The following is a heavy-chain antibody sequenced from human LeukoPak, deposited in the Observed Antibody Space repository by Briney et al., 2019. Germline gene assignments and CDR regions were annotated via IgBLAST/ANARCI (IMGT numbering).Heavy chain of an antibody. CDR1: GYTFTNHG. V-gene: IGHV1-18*01. D-gene: IGHD3-10*01. J-gene: IGHJ4*02. CDR3: ARTPKRFGELYQSADY. Sequence: VASVKVSCKASGYTFTNHGITWMRQAPGQGLEWMGWISAYNGNADYAQSFQGRVTMTTDTSTSTAYMELRSLRSDDTGVYYCARTPKRFGELYQSADYWGQGTLVTVSS. CDR2: ISAYNGNA.